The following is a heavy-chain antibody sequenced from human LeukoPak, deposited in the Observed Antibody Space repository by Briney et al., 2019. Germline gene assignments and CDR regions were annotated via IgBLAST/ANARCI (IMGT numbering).Heavy chain of an antibody. D-gene: IGHD3-9*01. Sequence: PETLSLTCSVSGGSISSSRSYWGWIRQTPGKGLEWVGSIYYSGSTYYNPSLKSRVTISVDTSKNQFSLKLSSVTAADTAVYYCARGLGPNWFDPWGQGTLVTVSS. CDR3: ARGLGPNWFDP. J-gene: IGHJ5*02. CDR2: IYYSGST. V-gene: IGHV4-39*07. CDR1: GGSISSSRSY.